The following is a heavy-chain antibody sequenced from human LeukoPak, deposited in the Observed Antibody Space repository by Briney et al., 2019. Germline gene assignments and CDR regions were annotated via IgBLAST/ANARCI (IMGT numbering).Heavy chain of an antibody. CDR2: ISGSGGST. CDR1: GFTFSSYA. J-gene: IGHJ4*02. D-gene: IGHD2-2*01. CDR3: AKTLALPVPADSFMGVGFDY. Sequence: PGGSLRLSCAASGFTFSSYAMSWVRQAPGKGLEWVSAISGSGGSTYYADSVKGRFTISRDNSKNTLYLQMNSLRAEDTAVYYCAKTLALPVPADSFMGVGFDYWGQGTLVTVSS. V-gene: IGHV3-23*01.